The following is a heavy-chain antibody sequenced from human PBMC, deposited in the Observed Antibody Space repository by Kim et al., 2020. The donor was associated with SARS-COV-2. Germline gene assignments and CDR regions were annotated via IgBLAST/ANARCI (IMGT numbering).Heavy chain of an antibody. CDR3: AKEAPTGYHYDSSGYYEHFDY. D-gene: IGHD3-22*01. Sequence: GGSLRLSCAASGFTFSSYGMHWVRQAPGKGLEWVAVISYDGSNKYYADSVKGRFTISRDNSKNTLYLQMSSLRAEDTAVYYCAKEAPTGYHYDSSGYYEHFDYWGQGTLVTVSS. J-gene: IGHJ4*02. CDR1: GFTFSSYG. V-gene: IGHV3-30*18. CDR2: ISYDGSNK.